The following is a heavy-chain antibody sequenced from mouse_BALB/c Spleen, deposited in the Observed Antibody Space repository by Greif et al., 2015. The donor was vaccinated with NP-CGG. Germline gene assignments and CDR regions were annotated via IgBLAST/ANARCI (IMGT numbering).Heavy chain of an antibody. CDR1: GFNIKDTY. CDR3: APPPAWFAY. V-gene: IGHV14-3*02. CDR2: IDPANGNT. J-gene: IGHJ3*01. Sequence: EVKLQESGAELVKPGASVKLSCTASGFNIKDTYMHWVKQRTEQGLEWIGRIDPANGNTKYDPKFQGKATITADTSSNTAYLQLSSLTSEDTAVYYCAPPPAWFAYWGQGTLVTVSA.